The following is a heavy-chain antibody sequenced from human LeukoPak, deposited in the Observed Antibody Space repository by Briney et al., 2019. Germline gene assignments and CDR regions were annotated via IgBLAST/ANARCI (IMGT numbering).Heavy chain of an antibody. V-gene: IGHV3-48*03. D-gene: IGHD3-22*01. CDR2: IGGGGSGT. CDR1: GFTFSNYE. J-gene: IGHJ4*02. Sequence: SGGSLRLSCAASGFTFSNYEMNWVRQAPGKGLEWVSYIGGGGSGTSYADSVKGRFTISRDNAKNSLYLQMNSLRAEDTAVYYCAREYYHDSSCYNYWGQGTLVTVSS. CDR3: AREYYHDSSCYNY.